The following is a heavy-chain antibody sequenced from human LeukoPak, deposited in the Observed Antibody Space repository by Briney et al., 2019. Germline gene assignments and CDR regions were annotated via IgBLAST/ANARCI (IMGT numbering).Heavy chain of an antibody. CDR2: ISSSGSTI. CDR1: GFTFSDYY. D-gene: IGHD6-13*01. V-gene: IGHV3-11*01. CDR3: ARDRGSSSWYNWFDP. J-gene: IGHJ5*02. Sequence: GGSPRLSCAASGFTFSDYYMSWIRQAPGKGLEWVSYISSSGSTIYYADSVKGRFTISRDNAKNSLYLQMNSLRAEDTAVYYCARDRGSSSWYNWFDPWGQGTLVTVSS.